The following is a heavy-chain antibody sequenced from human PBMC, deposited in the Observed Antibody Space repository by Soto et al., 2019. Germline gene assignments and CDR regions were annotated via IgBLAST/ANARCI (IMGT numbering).Heavy chain of an antibody. D-gene: IGHD3-3*01. J-gene: IGHJ6*02. CDR1: GFTFSSYA. CDR3: AKAPPNYDFWSGSSYGMDV. Sequence: GGSLRLSCAASGFTFSSYAMSWVRQAPGKGLEWVSAISGSGGSTYYADSVKGRFTISRDNSKNTLYLQMNSLRAEDTAVYYCAKAPPNYDFWSGSSYGMDVWGQGTTVTVSS. CDR2: ISGSGGST. V-gene: IGHV3-23*01.